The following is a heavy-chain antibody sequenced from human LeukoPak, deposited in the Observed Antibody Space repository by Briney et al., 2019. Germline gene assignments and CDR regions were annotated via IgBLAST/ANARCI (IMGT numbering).Heavy chain of an antibody. CDR1: GGSISNYY. V-gene: IGHV4-59*08. CDR2: IFHSGST. Sequence: PSETLSLTCTVSGGSISNYYWTWLQQPPGKGLEWIGYIFHSGSTKYNPSLQSRVTISVDTSKNRFSLKLSSVTAADTAVYYCARHSPTYYDFDYWGQGTLVTVSS. CDR3: ARHSPTYYDFDY. J-gene: IGHJ4*02. D-gene: IGHD3-10*01.